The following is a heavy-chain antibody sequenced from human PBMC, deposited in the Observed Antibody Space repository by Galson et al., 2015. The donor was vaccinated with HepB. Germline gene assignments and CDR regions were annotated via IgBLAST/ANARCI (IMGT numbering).Heavy chain of an antibody. Sequence: SLRLSCAASGFTFSSYSMNWVRQAPGKGLEWVSSISSSSSYIYYADSVKGRFTISRDNAKNSLYLQMNSLRAEDTAVYYCARDGIVVVPAAMWYYYYGMDVWGQGTTVTVSS. CDR1: GFTFSSYS. J-gene: IGHJ6*02. CDR3: ARDGIVVVPAAMWYYYYGMDV. D-gene: IGHD2-2*01. V-gene: IGHV3-21*01. CDR2: ISSSSSYI.